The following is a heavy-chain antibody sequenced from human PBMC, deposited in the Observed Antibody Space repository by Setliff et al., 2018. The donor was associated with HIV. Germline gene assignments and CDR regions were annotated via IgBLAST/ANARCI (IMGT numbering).Heavy chain of an antibody. CDR2: LIPVLGEP. D-gene: IGHD3-10*01. CDR3: ARGVLYGLSEY. J-gene: IGHJ4*02. CDR1: GHTPRHYG. Sequence: GASVKVSCKASGHTPRHYGINWIRQAPGQGLEWVGSLIPVLGEPHYAPRFQGRVTITADDSTNTAYLELSNLRFDDTATYDCARGVLYGLSEYWGTGSLVTVSS. V-gene: IGHV1-69*11.